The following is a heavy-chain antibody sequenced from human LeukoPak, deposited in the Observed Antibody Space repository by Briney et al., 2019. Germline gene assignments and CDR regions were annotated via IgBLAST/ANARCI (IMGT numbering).Heavy chain of an antibody. CDR2: TSSSDAST. D-gene: IGHD5-24*01. V-gene: IGHV3-23*01. Sequence: GWSLRLSCAASGFTLSNYAMSWVRQAPGKGLEWVSATSSSDASTYYADSVRGRFTISRDNSKNTLYLQMNSLRAEDTALYYCAKDKDGYNSFDIWGQGTMVTVSS. CDR1: GFTLSNYA. CDR3: AKDKDGYNSFDI. J-gene: IGHJ3*02.